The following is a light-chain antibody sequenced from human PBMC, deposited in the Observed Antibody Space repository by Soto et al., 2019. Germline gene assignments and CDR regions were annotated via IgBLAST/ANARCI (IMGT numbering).Light chain of an antibody. Sequence: EIVLTQSPATLPLSPGERATLSCRASQSVSSYLAWYQQKPGQVPRLLIYDPSNSATGIPARFSGSGSGTDFTLTISSLEPEDFAVYYCQQRSNWLTFGGGTKVEIK. CDR3: QQRSNWLT. CDR2: DPS. J-gene: IGKJ4*01. V-gene: IGKV3-11*01. CDR1: QSVSSY.